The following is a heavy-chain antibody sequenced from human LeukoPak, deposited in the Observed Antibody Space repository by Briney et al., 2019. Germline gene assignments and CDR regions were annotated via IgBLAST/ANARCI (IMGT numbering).Heavy chain of an antibody. J-gene: IGHJ4*02. CDR3: AKDSVRYSSGWSHFDY. CDR1: GFTFSTYG. Sequence: GGSLRLSCAASGFTFSTYGMNWVRQAPGKGLEWVAVIWYDGSKTCYVDSVKGRFTISRDNSKNTLYLQMNSLRAEDTAVYYCAKDSVRYSSGWSHFDYWGQGTLVTVSS. V-gene: IGHV3-30*02. CDR2: IWYDGSKT. D-gene: IGHD6-13*01.